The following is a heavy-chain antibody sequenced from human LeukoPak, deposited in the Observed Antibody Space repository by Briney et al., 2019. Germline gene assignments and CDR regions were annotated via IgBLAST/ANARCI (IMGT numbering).Heavy chain of an antibody. CDR1: GYSISSGYY. V-gene: IGHV4-38-2*02. J-gene: IGHJ5*02. CDR2: VYHSGST. Sequence: PLETLSLTCAVSGYSISSGYYWGWIRQPPGKGLEWIGSVYHSGSTYYNPSLKSRVTISVGTSKNHFSLNLSSVTAADTAVYYCARDNVVVVTATPTSGLDPWGQGTLVTVSS. D-gene: IGHD2-15*01. CDR3: ARDNVVVVTATPTSGLDP.